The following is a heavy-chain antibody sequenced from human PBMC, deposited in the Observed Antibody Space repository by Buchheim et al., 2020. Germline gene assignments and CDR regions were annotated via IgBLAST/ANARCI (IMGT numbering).Heavy chain of an antibody. V-gene: IGHV3-33*01. CDR3: ARGSYYYDSSGYYLDY. CDR2: IWYDGSNK. J-gene: IGHJ4*02. CDR1: GFTFSSHG. D-gene: IGHD3-22*01. Sequence: QVQLVESGGGVVQPGRSLRLSCAASGFTFSSHGMHWVRQAPGKGLEWVAVIWYDGSNKYYAVSVKGRFTLSRDNSKNTLYVQMNSLRAEDTAVYYCARGSYYYDSSGYYLDYWGQGTL.